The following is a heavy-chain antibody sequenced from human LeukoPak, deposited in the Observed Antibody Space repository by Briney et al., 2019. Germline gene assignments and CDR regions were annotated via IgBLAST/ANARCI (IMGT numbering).Heavy chain of an antibody. V-gene: IGHV4-39*07. J-gene: IGHJ5*02. CDR3: VTVEPGVATP. CDR1: GGSISSSSYY. D-gene: IGHD2-8*01. Sequence: PSETLSLTCTVSGGSISSSSYYRGWIRQPPGKGLEWIESIYYSGSTYYNPSLKSRVTISVDTSKNQFSLKLSSVTAADTAVYYCVTVEPGVATPWGQGTLVTASS. CDR2: IYYSGST.